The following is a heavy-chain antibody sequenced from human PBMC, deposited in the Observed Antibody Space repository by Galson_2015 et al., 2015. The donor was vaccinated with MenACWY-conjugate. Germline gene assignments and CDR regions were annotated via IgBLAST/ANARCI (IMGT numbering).Heavy chain of an antibody. J-gene: IGHJ3*02. CDR1: GLTVSSNY. V-gene: IGHV3-66*02. CDR2: IYSGGST. CDR3: ARTTVTTNSDALDI. D-gene: IGHD4-17*01. Sequence: SLRLSCAASGLTVSSNYMSWVRQAPGKGLEWVSIIYSGGSTYYADSVKGRFTISRDTSRNTLDLQMDSLRAEDTTVYYCARTTVTTNSDALDIWGQGTMVTVSS.